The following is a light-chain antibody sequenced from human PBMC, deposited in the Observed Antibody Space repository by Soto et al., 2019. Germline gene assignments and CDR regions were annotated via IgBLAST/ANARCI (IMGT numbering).Light chain of an antibody. CDR3: QQYGSSPPIT. CDR2: GAS. V-gene: IGKV3-20*01. J-gene: IGKJ5*01. CDR1: QSVSSSY. Sequence: EIVLTQSPGTLSLSPGERATLSCRASQSVSSSYLAWYQQKPGQAPRLLIYGASSRATGIPDRFSGSGSGIVFTLATRRLEPEDFAVYFYQQYGSSPPITFGQGTLLEIK.